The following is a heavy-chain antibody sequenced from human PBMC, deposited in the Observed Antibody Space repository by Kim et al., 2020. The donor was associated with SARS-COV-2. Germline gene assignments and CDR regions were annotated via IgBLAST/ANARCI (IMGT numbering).Heavy chain of an antibody. D-gene: IGHD3-22*01. CDR2: ISSSSSYI. J-gene: IGHJ4*02. V-gene: IGHV3-21*01. CDR3: AVSYNYYDSSGYYIR. CDR1: GFTFSSYS. Sequence: GGSLRLSCAASGFTFSSYSMNWVRQAPGKGLEWVSSISSSSSYIYYADSVKGRFTISRDNAKNSLYLQMNSLRAEDTAVYYCAVSYNYYDSSGYYIRWGQGTLVTVSS.